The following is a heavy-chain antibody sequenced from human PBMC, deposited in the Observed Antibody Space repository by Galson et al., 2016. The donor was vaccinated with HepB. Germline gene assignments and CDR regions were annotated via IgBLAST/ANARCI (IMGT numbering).Heavy chain of an antibody. V-gene: IGHV3-7*03. J-gene: IGHJ5*02. CDR2: IKQDGSEK. Sequence: WVRQAPGKGLEWVANIKQDGSEKYYVDSVKGRFTISRDNAKNSLYLQVNSLRAEDTAVYYCARYTDWFDPWGQGTLVTVSS. CDR3: ARYTDWFDP.